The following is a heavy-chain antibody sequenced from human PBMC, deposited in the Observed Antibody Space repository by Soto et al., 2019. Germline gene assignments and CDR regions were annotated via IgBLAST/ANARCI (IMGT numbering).Heavy chain of an antibody. CDR3: ARSWSRWYGVSVYHYYGMDV. J-gene: IGHJ6*01. Sequence: SETLSLTCTVSCVSISSSSYYWGWFRQPPGKGLGWICIIYYSGSTYYNPPLKSLVTISVDTSKNQFSLKLSSVTAADTAVYYCARSWSRWYGVSVYHYYGMDVWGQGTTVNVSS. V-gene: IGHV4-39*01. CDR2: IYYSGST. CDR1: CVSISSSSYY. D-gene: IGHD6-13*01.